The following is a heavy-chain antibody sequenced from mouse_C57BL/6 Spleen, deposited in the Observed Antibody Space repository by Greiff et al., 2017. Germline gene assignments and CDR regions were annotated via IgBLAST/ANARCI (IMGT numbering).Heavy chain of an antibody. V-gene: IGHV1-26*01. J-gene: IGHJ2*01. Sequence: VQLQQSGPELVTPGASVKISCTASGYTFTDYYMNWVKQSHGKSLEWVGAINPNNGGTSYNQKLKGQATLTVDKSSSTAYMELRSLTSEDSAVYYCARFGRGYWGQGTTRTVSS. CDR3: ARFGRGY. CDR2: INPNNGGT. D-gene: IGHD4-1*01. CDR1: GYTFTDYY.